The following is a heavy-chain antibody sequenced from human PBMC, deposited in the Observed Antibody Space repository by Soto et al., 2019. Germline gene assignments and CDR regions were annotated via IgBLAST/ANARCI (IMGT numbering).Heavy chain of an antibody. Sequence: GGSLRLSCAASGFTFTNAWMSWVRQAPGKGLEWVARIKSKTDGGTTDYATPVKGRFTISRDDSKNTLYLQMNSLKIEDTAVYYCITDPVYYDILTGYYRDYWGQGTLVTVSS. J-gene: IGHJ4*02. CDR3: ITDPVYYDILTGYYRDY. CDR2: IKSKTDGGTT. CDR1: GFTFTNAW. D-gene: IGHD3-9*01. V-gene: IGHV3-15*01.